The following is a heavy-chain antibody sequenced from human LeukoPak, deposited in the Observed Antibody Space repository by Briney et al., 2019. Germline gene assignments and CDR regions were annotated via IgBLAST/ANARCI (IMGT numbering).Heavy chain of an antibody. CDR1: GGSISSSY. D-gene: IGHD3-10*01. CDR3: ARVLTIGGMRFDS. J-gene: IGHJ4*02. V-gene: IGHV4-59*06. Sequence: SETLSLTCTVSGGSISSSYWTWIRQPPGKGLEWIGHIFHSGSTYYNPSLQSQSIISIDTSKNQFSLNLNSVTAADTAVYYCARVLTIGGMRFDSWGQGTLVTVSS. CDR2: IFHSGST.